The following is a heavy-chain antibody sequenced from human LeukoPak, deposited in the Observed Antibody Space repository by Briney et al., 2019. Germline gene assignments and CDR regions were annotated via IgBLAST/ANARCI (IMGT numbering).Heavy chain of an antibody. Sequence: GGSLRLSCAASGFTFSSYAMSWVRQAPGKGLEWVSAISGSDGSTYYADSVKGRFTISRDNSKNTLYLQMNSLRAEGTAVYYCAKVQSQQLGPFTYWGQGTLVTVSS. J-gene: IGHJ4*02. V-gene: IGHV3-23*01. CDR3: AKVQSQQLGPFTY. CDR2: ISGSDGST. D-gene: IGHD6-6*01. CDR1: GFTFSSYA.